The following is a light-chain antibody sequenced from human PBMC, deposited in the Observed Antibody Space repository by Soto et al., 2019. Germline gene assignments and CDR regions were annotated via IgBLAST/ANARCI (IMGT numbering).Light chain of an antibody. CDR2: VNS. CDR3: QSYDSSLSGYV. J-gene: IGLJ1*01. CDR1: SSNIGAGYD. V-gene: IGLV1-40*01. Sequence: QAVVTQPPSVCGAPGQRVTISCTGSSSNIGAGYDVHWYQQLPGTAPKLLIYVNSNRPSGVPERFSGSKSGTSASLAITGLQAEDEADYYCQSYDSSLSGYVFGTGTKVTVL.